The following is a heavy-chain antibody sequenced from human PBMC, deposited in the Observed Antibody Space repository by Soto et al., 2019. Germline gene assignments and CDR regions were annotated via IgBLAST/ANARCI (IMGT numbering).Heavy chain of an antibody. CDR1: GGSISSGDYY. V-gene: IGHV4-61*08. D-gene: IGHD5-12*01. Sequence: NPSETLSLTCTVSGGSISSGDYYWSWIRQPPGKGLEWIGYIFYSGSPNYNPSLKSRVTISVDTSQNQISLKLSSVTAADTAVYYCASDRDGFNSWGRGTLVTVSS. J-gene: IGHJ4*02. CDR2: IFYSGSP. CDR3: ASDRDGFNS.